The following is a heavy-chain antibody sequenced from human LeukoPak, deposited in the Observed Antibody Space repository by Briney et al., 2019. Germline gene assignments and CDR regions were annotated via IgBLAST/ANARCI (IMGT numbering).Heavy chain of an antibody. CDR1: GFTFSSYG. V-gene: IGHV3-23*01. J-gene: IGHJ4*02. Sequence: GGSLRLSCAASGFTFSSYGMSWVRQAPGKGLEWVSTITDSGGSTFYADSVQGRFTISRDNSKNTLFLQMNSLRVEDAAVYYCAKRGLNWGFSDYWGPGTLVAVSS. CDR3: AKRGLNWGFSDY. D-gene: IGHD7-27*01. CDR2: ITDSGGST.